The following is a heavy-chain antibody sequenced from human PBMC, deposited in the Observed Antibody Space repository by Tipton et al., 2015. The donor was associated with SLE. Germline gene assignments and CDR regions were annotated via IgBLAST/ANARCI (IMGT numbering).Heavy chain of an antibody. Sequence: TLSLTCDVSGYPISNGYFWAWIRQSPGKGLAWIGYISYSGSTNYNPPVRSRVSISLDTSKNQFSLKVKSVTTADTAVYYCARMRGGYNAHHWGQGILVTVSS. V-gene: IGHV4-61*01. D-gene: IGHD5-24*01. J-gene: IGHJ5*02. CDR2: ISYSGST. CDR1: GYPISNGYF. CDR3: ARMRGGYNAHH.